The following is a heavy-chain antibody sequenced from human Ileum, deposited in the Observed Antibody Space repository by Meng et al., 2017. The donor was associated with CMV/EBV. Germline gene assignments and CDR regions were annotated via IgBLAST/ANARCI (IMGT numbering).Heavy chain of an antibody. CDR1: TLNSYR. D-gene: IGHD1-1*01. J-gene: IGHJ5*02. V-gene: IGHV1-69*06. CDR3: ARETAESNWNAETHLDP. CDR2: FIPMFDTS. Sequence: TLNSYRVNWVRQAPGQGLQWMGRFIPMFDTSNYAPNFQGRVTISADKSTNTVFMELTSLTSGDSAVYYCARETAESNWNAETHLDPWGQGTLVTVSS.